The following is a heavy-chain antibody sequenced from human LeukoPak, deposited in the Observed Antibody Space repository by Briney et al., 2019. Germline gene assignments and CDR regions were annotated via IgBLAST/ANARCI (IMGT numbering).Heavy chain of an antibody. CDR3: ARNVYLDL. J-gene: IGHJ4*02. CDR1: GFAVNSTY. D-gene: IGHD2-8*01. V-gene: IGHV3-53*01. CDR2: LYSDGRT. Sequence: GGSLRLSCAASGFAVNSTYMNWVRQAPEKGLEWVSILYSDGRTYYGDSVKGRFTISRDNSKNTVFLYVNNLRVEDTAVYYCARNVYLDLWGQGTQVTVSS.